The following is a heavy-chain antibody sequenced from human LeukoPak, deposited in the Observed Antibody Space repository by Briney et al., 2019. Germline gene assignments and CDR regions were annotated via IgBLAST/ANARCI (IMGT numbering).Heavy chain of an antibody. CDR2: ISYDGSNK. CDR3: ARGRDEYYYDSSRPYYFDY. V-gene: IGHV3-30-3*01. J-gene: IGHJ4*02. D-gene: IGHD3-22*01. Sequence: GRSLRLSCAASGFTFSSYAMHWVRQAPGKGLEWVAVISYDGSNKYYADSVKGRFTISRDNSKNTLYLQMNSLRAEDTAVYYCARGRDEYYYDSSRPYYFDYWGQETLVTVSS. CDR1: GFTFSSYA.